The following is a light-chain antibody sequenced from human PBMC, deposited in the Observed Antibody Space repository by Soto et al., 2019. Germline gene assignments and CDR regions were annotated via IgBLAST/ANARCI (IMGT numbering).Light chain of an antibody. CDR3: QQYGSSPVT. CDR2: GAS. J-gene: IGKJ1*01. CDR1: QSVSSSY. Sequence: EIVVTQSPGTLSLSPGERATLSCRASQSVSSSYLAWYQQKPGQAPRLLIYGASSRATGIPDRFSGSGSGTDFTLTISRLEPEDFAVYYCQQYGSSPVTFXQGHKVDI. V-gene: IGKV3-20*01.